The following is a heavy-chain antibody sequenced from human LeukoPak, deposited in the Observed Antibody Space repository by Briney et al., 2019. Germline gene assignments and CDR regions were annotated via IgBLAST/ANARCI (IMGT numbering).Heavy chain of an antibody. CDR3: VLGAYWNDDKNAFHI. V-gene: IGHV3-13*01. CDR2: IGATGDT. J-gene: IGHJ3*02. CDR1: GLTFSSYD. Sequence: GGSLRLSCAASGLTFSSYDMHWVRQAPGIGLEWVLSIGATGDTYYAGSVQGRFTVSRDNAKKSLYLQMSSLRAGDTAVYFCVLGAYWNDDKNAFHIWGPGTMVTVSS. D-gene: IGHD1-1*01.